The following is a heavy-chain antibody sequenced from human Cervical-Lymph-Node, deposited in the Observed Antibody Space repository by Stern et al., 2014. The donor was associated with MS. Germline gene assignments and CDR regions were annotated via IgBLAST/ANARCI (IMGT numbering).Heavy chain of an antibody. D-gene: IGHD3-10*01. CDR1: GYTFTSYA. J-gene: IGHJ4*02. CDR2: INAGNGNT. CDR3: ARSYYGSGSYAPMDDY. Sequence: VQLVESGAEVKKPGASVKVSCKASGYTFTSYAMHWVRQAPGQRLEWMGWINAGNGNTKYSQKFQGRVTITRDTSASTAYMELSSLRSEDTAVYYCARSYYGSGSYAPMDDYWGQGTLVTVSS. V-gene: IGHV1-3*01.